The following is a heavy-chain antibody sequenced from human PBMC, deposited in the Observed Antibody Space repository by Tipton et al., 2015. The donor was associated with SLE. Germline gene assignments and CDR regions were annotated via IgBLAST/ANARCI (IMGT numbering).Heavy chain of an antibody. CDR3: ARDGVYSGTGTDAFDI. V-gene: IGHV3-33*01. CDR2: IWFDGSHK. Sequence: SLRLSCAASGFTFSNYGMHWVRQAPGKGLEWVAGIWFDGSHKDHADSVKGRFTISRDNSKNTLYLQMHSLRAEDTAVYYCARDGVYSGTGTDAFDIWGQGTMVTVSS. CDR1: GFTFSNYG. J-gene: IGHJ3*02. D-gene: IGHD1-26*01.